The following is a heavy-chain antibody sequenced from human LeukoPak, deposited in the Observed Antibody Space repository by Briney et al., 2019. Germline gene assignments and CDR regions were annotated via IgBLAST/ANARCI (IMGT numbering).Heavy chain of an antibody. CDR2: IFSGGST. CDR1: GFSVSSNF. Sequence: PGGSLRLSCAASGFSVSSNFMTWVRQAPGKGLEWVSVIFSGGSTYYADSVKGRFTISRDNSKSSLSLQMNSLRTEDTALYYCARDHVYGGADYWGQGTLVTVSS. CDR3: ARDHVYGGADY. J-gene: IGHJ4*02. D-gene: IGHD5/OR15-5a*01. V-gene: IGHV3-53*05.